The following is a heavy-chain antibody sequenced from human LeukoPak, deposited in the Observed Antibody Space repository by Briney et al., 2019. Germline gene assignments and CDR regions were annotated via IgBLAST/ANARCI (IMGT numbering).Heavy chain of an antibody. V-gene: IGHV3-15*01. CDR2: IRNDRIT. CDR3: TWMATIFTVDY. J-gene: IGHJ4*02. CDR1: GPPFRYAR. Sequence: GSLGPSFVPSGPPFRYARVNWVRPAPGKGLEWVGRIRNDRITDYAAPVQGRFSISRDNSKNTFYLQMNSLRTEDTGMYFCTWMATIFTVDYWGQGTLVTVSS. D-gene: IGHD5-12*01.